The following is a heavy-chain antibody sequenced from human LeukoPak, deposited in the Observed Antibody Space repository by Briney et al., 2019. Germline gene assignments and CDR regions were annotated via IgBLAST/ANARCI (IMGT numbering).Heavy chain of an antibody. CDR1: GFTFSRYA. Sequence: GGSLRLSCAASGFTFSRYAMSWVRQTPEKGLDWVSAITDSGDDTFYADSVKGRFTISRDNSRDTLYLQMNSLRAEDTAVYYCVKGSRASRPYYFDFWGQGALVTVSS. J-gene: IGHJ4*02. V-gene: IGHV3-23*01. CDR3: VKGSRASRPYYFDF. CDR2: ITDSGDDT.